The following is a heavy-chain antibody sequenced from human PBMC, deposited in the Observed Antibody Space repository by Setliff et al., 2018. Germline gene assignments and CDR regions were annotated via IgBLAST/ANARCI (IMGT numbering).Heavy chain of an antibody. CDR2: IYTRGST. CDR3: AKATGFGELFI. D-gene: IGHD3-10*01. J-gene: IGHJ4*02. Sequence: SETLSLTCTVSGGSISSYYWSWVRQPAGQGLEWIGQIYTRGSTNENPSLKSRVTISVDTSKNQVSLRLTSVTAADTAIYYCAKATGFGELFIWGQGTLVTVSS. V-gene: IGHV4-4*07. CDR1: GGSISSYY.